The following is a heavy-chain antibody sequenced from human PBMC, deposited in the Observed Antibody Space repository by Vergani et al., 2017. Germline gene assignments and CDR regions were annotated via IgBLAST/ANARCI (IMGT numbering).Heavy chain of an antibody. D-gene: IGHD3-9*01. CDR1: GGTFSSYA. CDR3: ARDRADYDILTGYLNYYYYYMDV. CDR2: IIPIFGTA. Sequence: QVQLVQSGAEVKKPGSSVKVSCKASGGTFSSYAISWVRQAPGQGLEWMGGIIPIFGTANYAQKFQGRVTITADEPTSTAYMELSSLRSEDTAVYYCARDRADYDILTGYLNYYYYYMDVWGKXP. V-gene: IGHV1-69*01. J-gene: IGHJ6*03.